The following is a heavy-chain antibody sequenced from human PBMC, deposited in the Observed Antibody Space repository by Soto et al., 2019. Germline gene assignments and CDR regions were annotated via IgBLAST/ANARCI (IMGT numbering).Heavy chain of an antibody. J-gene: IGHJ5*02. CDR2: ISSSSSTI. Sequence: GGSLRLSCAASGFTFSSYSMNGVGKAPGKGLEWVSYISSSSSTIYYADSVKGRFTISRDNAKNSLYLQMNSLRAEDTAVYYCAREADILNWFDPWGQGTLVTVSS. CDR3: AREADILNWFDP. D-gene: IGHD3-9*01. V-gene: IGHV3-48*01. CDR1: GFTFSSYS.